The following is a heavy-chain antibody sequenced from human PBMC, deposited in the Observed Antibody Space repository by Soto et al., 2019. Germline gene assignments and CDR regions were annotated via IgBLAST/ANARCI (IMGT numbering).Heavy chain of an antibody. D-gene: IGHD4-17*01. CDR2: IYHSGST. CDR1: GGSISSINW. J-gene: IGHJ4*02. CDR3: ARDPGDDYGDYFDY. Sequence: SETLSLTCAVSGGSISSINWWSWVRQPPGKGLEWIGEIYHSGSTNYNPSLKSRVTISVDKSKNQFSLKLSSVTAADTAVYYCARDPGDDYGDYFDYWGQGTLVTVSS. V-gene: IGHV4-4*02.